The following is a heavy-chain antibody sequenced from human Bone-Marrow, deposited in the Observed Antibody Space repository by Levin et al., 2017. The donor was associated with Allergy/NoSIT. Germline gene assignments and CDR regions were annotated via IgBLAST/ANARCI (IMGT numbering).Heavy chain of an antibody. CDR2: ISYDGTKK. CDR1: GFNFKTYA. V-gene: IGHV3-30*04. J-gene: IGHJ4*01. CDR3: ARDRGSSWELYYFDY. Sequence: GESLKISCAASGFNFKTYAIHWVRQAPGKELEWVAVISYDGTKKYYTDSVKGRFTIPRDNFRNTLFLQMNSLKIEDSAIYSCARDRGSSWELYYFDYWGHGTLVTVSS. D-gene: IGHD6-13*01.